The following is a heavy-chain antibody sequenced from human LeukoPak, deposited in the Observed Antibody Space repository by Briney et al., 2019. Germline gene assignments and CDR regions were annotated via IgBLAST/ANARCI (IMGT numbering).Heavy chain of an antibody. V-gene: IGHV3-66*01. Sequence: PGGSLRLSCAASGFTVSSNYMSWVRQAPGKGLEWVSVIYSGGSTYYADSVKGRFAISRDNSKNTLYLQMNSLRAEDTAVYYCALTAATINFDYWGQGTLVTVSS. CDR2: IYSGGST. CDR3: ALTAATINFDY. J-gene: IGHJ4*02. CDR1: GFTVSSNY. D-gene: IGHD2-2*01.